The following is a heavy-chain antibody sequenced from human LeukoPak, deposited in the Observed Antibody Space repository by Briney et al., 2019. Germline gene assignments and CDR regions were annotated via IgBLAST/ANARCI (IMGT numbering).Heavy chain of an antibody. D-gene: IGHD1-26*01. J-gene: IGHJ4*02. CDR1: GASVDSHSW. V-gene: IGHV4/OR15-8*02. CDR3: AYSRNFALDN. CDR2: IYRNGAA. Sequence: SETLSLTCAVSGASVDSHSWWSWVRQPPGKGLEWIGEIYRNGAANYKPSLKGRVTMSIDTSKNYFSLKLTSVTAADTAVYYCAYSRNFALDNWGQGTLVTVSS.